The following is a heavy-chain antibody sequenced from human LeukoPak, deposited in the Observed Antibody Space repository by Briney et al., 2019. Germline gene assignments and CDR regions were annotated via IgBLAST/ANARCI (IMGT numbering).Heavy chain of an antibody. CDR2: MNPNSGNT. Sequence: ASVKVSCKASGYTFTSYGISWVRQATGQGLEWMGWMNPNSGNTGYAQKFQGRVTITRNTSISTAYMELSSLRSEDTAVYYCAKGAFPTAMVTPYFDYWGQGALVTVSS. D-gene: IGHD5-18*01. CDR3: AKGAFPTAMVTPYFDY. CDR1: GYTFTSYG. V-gene: IGHV1-8*03. J-gene: IGHJ4*02.